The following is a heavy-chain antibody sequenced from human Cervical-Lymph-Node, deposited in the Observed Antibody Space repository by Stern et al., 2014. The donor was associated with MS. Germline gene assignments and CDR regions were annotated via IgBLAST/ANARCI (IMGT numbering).Heavy chain of an antibody. CDR1: GFTFSSYG. CDR3: ARDYEDTSMLFDH. CDR2: ISYDGKHK. D-gene: IGHD2-8*01. Sequence: VQLVESGGAVVQPGRTLRLSCAASGFTFSSYGMHWVRQAPGNGLEWVTVISYDGKHKYYAASVKGRFTISRDNSKNTLQLQMNSVTPDDTAIYYCARDYEDTSMLFDHWGQGTLVTVSS. V-gene: IGHV3-30*03. J-gene: IGHJ4*02.